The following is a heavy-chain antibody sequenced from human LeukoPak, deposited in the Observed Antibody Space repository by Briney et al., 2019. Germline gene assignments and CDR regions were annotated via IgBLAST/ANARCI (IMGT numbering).Heavy chain of an antibody. D-gene: IGHD6-13*01. CDR2: ISYDGSNK. CDR3: ARMTIAAAGNNFDY. V-gene: IGHV3-30*03. CDR1: GFTFDDYG. J-gene: IGHJ4*02. Sequence: GSLRLSCAASGFTFDDYGMSWVRQAPGKGLEWVAVISYDGSNKYYADSVKGRFTISRDNSKNTLYLQMNSLRAEDTAVYYCARMTIAAAGNNFDYWGQGTLATVSS.